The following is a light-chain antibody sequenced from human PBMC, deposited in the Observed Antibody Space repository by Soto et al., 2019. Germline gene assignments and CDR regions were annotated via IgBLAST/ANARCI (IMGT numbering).Light chain of an antibody. J-gene: IGKJ1*01. CDR1: QSVGAD. Sequence: EIVMTQSPATLSLSPGERATLSCRASQSVGADFAWYQQKPGQAPRLLIYGASTRATGIPARFSGSGSGTEFTLTISSLQSEDFAVYYCQQNNKWTKTFGQGTKVEIK. CDR2: GAS. CDR3: QQNNKWTKT. V-gene: IGKV3-15*01.